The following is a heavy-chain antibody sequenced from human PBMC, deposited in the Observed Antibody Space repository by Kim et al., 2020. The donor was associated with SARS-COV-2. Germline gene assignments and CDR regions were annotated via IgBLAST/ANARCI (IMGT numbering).Heavy chain of an antibody. V-gene: IGHV4-38-2*02. CDR3: ARGRGKDYGSGRGDWFDP. J-gene: IGHJ5*02. Sequence: SETLSLTCTVSIYSFTSGYYWGWIRQPPGKGLEWIGSIYHSGSTYYNPSLKSRLTISVDTSKNQFSLKLSSVTAADTAVYYCARGRGKDYGSGRGDWFDPWGQGTLVTVSS. D-gene: IGHD3-10*01. CDR1: IYSFTSGYY. CDR2: IYHSGST.